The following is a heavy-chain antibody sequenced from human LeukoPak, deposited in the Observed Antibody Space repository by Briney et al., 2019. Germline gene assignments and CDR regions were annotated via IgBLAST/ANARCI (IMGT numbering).Heavy chain of an antibody. D-gene: IGHD6-19*01. CDR2: ISSSGSTI. J-gene: IGHJ6*03. CDR3: ARDGRYPYYYYYMDV. V-gene: IGHV3-48*03. CDR1: GFTFSSYE. Sequence: GGSLRLSXAASGFTFSSYEMDWVRQAPGKGLEWVSYISSSGSTIYYADSVKGRFTISRDNAKNSLYLQMNSLRAEDTAVYYCARDGRYPYYYYYMDVWGKGTTVTVSS.